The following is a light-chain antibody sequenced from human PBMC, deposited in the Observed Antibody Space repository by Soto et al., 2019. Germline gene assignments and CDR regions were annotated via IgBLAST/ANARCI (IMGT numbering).Light chain of an antibody. CDR3: QQYNNWPRT. CDR2: GAS. CDR1: QSVSSN. J-gene: IGKJ1*01. V-gene: IGKV3-15*01. Sequence: EIVMTQSPATLYVSQGERSTLSCRASQSVSSNLAWYQQKPGQAPRLLIYGASTRATGIPARFSGSGSGTEFTLTISSLQSEDFAVYYCQQYNNWPRTFGQGTKVDIK.